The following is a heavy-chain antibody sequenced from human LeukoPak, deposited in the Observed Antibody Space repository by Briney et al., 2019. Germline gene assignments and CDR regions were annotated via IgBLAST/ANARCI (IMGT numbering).Heavy chain of an antibody. Sequence: PSETLSLTCTVSGGSISSYYWSWIRQPAGKGLEWIGRIYTSGSTNYNPSLKSRVTMSVDTSKNQFSLKLSSVTAADTAVYYCAGEYSSGWYGARRFDYWGQGTLVTVSS. D-gene: IGHD6-19*01. CDR2: IYTSGST. CDR3: AGEYSSGWYGARRFDY. J-gene: IGHJ4*02. CDR1: GGSISSYY. V-gene: IGHV4-4*07.